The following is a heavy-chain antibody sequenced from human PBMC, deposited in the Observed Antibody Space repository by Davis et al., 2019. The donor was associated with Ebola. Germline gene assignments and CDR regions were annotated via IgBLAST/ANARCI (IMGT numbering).Heavy chain of an antibody. CDR1: GFTFSSYA. CDR2: ISSDGSEQ. D-gene: IGHD2-21*01. J-gene: IGHJ4*02. Sequence: PGGSLRLSCAASGFTFSSYAMSWVRQAPGKGLEWVAVISSDGSEQYYGDSVKGRLTISRDNSKNTLYLQMDNLRAEDTAVYYCASQGWCGGIPCIHAPSGYWGQGTPVTVS. V-gene: IGHV3-30*03. CDR3: ASQGWCGGIPCIHAPSGY.